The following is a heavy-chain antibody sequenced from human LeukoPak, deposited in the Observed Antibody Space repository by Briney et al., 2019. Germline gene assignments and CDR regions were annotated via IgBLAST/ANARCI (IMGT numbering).Heavy chain of an antibody. CDR3: ARGARKGDDYGGFFDY. CDR1: GFTFSSYA. D-gene: IGHD4-23*01. V-gene: IGHV3-30*04. CDR2: ISYDGSYK. Sequence: PGGSLRLSCAASGFTFSSYAMHRVRQAPGKGLEWVAVISYDGSYKDYADSVKGRFTISRDNSKNTLFLQMNSLRTEDTAVYYCARGARKGDDYGGFFDYWGQGTLVTVSS. J-gene: IGHJ4*02.